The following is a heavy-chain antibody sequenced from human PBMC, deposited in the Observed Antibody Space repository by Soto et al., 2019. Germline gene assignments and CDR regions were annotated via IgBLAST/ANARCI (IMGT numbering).Heavy chain of an antibody. CDR1: GGSISSSSYY. Sequence: KPSETLSLTCTVSGGSISSSSYYWCWIRQPPGKGLEWIGSIYYSGSTYYNPSLKSRVAISVDTSKNQFSLKLSSVTAADTAVYYCARGLRITIFGVVIITPWFDPWGQGTLVTVSS. CDR2: IYYSGST. V-gene: IGHV4-39*01. CDR3: ARGLRITIFGVVIITPWFDP. D-gene: IGHD3-3*01. J-gene: IGHJ5*02.